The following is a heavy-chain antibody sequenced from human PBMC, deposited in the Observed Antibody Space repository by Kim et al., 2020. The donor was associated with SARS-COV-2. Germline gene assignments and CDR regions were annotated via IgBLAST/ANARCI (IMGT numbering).Heavy chain of an antibody. D-gene: IGHD3-9*01. CDR3: ARGGFGGYFDCLDY. V-gene: IGHV5-51*01. Sequence: YSPSFQGQVTISADKSISTAYLQWSSLKASDIAMYYCARGGFGGYFDCLDYWGQGTLVTVSS. J-gene: IGHJ4*02.